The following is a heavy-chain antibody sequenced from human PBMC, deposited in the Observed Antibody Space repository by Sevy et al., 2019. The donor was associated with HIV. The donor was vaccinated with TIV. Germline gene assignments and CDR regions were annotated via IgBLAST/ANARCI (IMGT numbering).Heavy chain of an antibody. V-gene: IGHV6-1*01. CDR2: TYYRSKWYN. J-gene: IGHJ6*02. CDR3: ARDHTLAYCGGDCPLDYYYYGMDV. D-gene: IGHD2-21*02. Sequence: KQSQTLSLTCAISGDSVSSNSAAWNWIRQSPSRGLEWLGRTYYRSKWYNDYAVSVKSRITINPDTSKNQFSLQLNSVTPEDTAVYYCARDHTLAYCGGDCPLDYYYYGMDVWGQGTTVTVSS. CDR1: GDSVSSNSAA.